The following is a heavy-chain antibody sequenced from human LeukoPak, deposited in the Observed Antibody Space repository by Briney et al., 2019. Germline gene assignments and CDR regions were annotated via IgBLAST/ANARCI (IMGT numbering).Heavy chain of an antibody. CDR2: INHSGST. Sequence: SETLSLTCAVYGGSFSGYYWSWIRQPPGKGLEWIGEINHSGSTNYNPSLKSRVTISVDTSKNQFSLKLSSVTAADTAVYYCARDTPTTQGNRLISSWYRSHNWFDPWGQGTLVTVSS. D-gene: IGHD6-13*01. J-gene: IGHJ5*02. V-gene: IGHV4-34*01. CDR3: ARDTPTTQGNRLISSWYRSHNWFDP. CDR1: GGSFSGYY.